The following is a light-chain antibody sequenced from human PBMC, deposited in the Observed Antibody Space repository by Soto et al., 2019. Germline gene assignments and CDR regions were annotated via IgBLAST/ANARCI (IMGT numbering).Light chain of an antibody. J-gene: IGKJ1*01. CDR2: GAS. Sequence: EIVLTQSPGTLSLSPGKRATLSCRASQSVSNNYLAWYQQKPGQAPRLLIYGASTRATGISDRFSGRGSGTDFTLTISRLEPEDFAVYYCHQYGSSPWTFGQGTKVDFK. CDR1: QSVSNNY. V-gene: IGKV3-20*01. CDR3: HQYGSSPWT.